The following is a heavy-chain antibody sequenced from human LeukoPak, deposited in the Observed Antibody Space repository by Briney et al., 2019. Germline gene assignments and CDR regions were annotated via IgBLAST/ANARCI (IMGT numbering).Heavy chain of an antibody. D-gene: IGHD6-13*01. Sequence: SETLSLTCAVYGGSFSGYYWSWIRQPPGKGLEWIGEVNHSGSTKYSPSLKSRVTISVDTSKNQFSLKLSSVTAADTAVYYCASSSSWYFYWFDPWGQGTLVTVSS. CDR2: VNHSGST. V-gene: IGHV4-34*01. CDR1: GGSFSGYY. CDR3: ASSSSWYFYWFDP. J-gene: IGHJ5*02.